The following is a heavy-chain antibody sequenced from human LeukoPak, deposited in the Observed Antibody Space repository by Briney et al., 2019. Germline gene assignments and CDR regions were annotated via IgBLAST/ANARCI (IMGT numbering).Heavy chain of an antibody. Sequence: SGPTLFNPTPTLTLTCTFSGFSRRTTGVGVGWIRQPPAKALEWLAVTYWNNDKSYSPSMKSRLTITKDTSKNRVVLIMTNMDPVDTATYYCAHKGRGSGSYTMWGQGTLVTVSS. V-gene: IGHV2-5*01. D-gene: IGHD3-10*01. CDR1: GFSRRTTGVG. CDR3: AHKGRGSGSYTM. J-gene: IGHJ4*02. CDR2: TYWNNDK.